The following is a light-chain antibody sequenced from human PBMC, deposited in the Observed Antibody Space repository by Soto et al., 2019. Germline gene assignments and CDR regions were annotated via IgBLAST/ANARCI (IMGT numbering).Light chain of an antibody. CDR1: QSVTSRY. Sequence: ENVLTQSPGTLSLSPGEGATLSCRATQSVTSRYFAWYQQKPGQAPRLLIYGISSRATDIPDRFSGSGSGTDYTLTISRLEPEYFGVYYCQQYSTLPHTFGQGTKLEVK. J-gene: IGKJ2*01. CDR2: GIS. CDR3: QQYSTLPHT. V-gene: IGKV3-20*01.